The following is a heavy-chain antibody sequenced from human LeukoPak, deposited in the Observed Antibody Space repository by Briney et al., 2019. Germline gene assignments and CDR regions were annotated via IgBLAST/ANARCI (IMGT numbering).Heavy chain of an antibody. J-gene: IGHJ4*02. V-gene: IGHV3-23*01. D-gene: IGHD7-27*01. CDR1: GFTFSDYY. Sequence: GGSLRLSCAASGFTFSDYYMSWVRQAPGKGLEWVSTITTSDGNTYYADSVKGRFTVSRDNSKNTLFLQVNSLRAEDTAVYYCAKDGGLWVSAHWGDSWGRGTLVTVSS. CDR2: ITTSDGNT. CDR3: AKDGGLWVSAHWGDS.